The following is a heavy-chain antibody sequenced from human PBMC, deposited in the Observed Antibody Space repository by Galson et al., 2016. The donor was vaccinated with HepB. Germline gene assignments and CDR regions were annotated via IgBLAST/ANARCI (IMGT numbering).Heavy chain of an antibody. J-gene: IGHJ4*02. Sequence: SLRLSCAASGFTVSSNYMNWVRQAPGKGLEWVSAISGSGGSTYYADSVKGRFTISRDNAKNSLYLQMNSLGAEDTAVYFCARDRGGGAPKLVIFDYWGQGTLVTVSS. CDR2: ISGSGGST. CDR1: GFTVSSNY. D-gene: IGHD3-16*01. V-gene: IGHV3-21*01. CDR3: ARDRGGGAPKLVIFDY.